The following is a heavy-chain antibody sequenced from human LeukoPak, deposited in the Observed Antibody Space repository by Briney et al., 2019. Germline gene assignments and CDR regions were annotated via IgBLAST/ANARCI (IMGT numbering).Heavy chain of an antibody. D-gene: IGHD1-26*01. V-gene: IGHV3-30-3*01. CDR2: ISYDGSNK. J-gene: IGHJ4*02. CDR3: AREALCGSYLPALFDY. CDR1: GFTFSSYA. Sequence: GGSLRLSCAASGFTFSSYAMHWVRQAPGKGLEWVAVISYDGSNKYYADSVKGRFTISRDNSKNTLYLQMNSLRAEDTAVYYCAREALCGSYLPALFDYWGQGTLVTVSS.